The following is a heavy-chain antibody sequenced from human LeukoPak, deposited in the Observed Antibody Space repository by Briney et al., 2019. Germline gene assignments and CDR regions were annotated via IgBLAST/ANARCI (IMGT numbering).Heavy chain of an antibody. J-gene: IGHJ4*02. V-gene: IGHV3-33*06. D-gene: IGHD3-10*01. CDR2: IWYDGSNK. Sequence: GGSLRLSCAASGFTFSNHGMHWVRQAPGKGPEWVALIWYDGSNKYYGDSVKGRFTISRDNSKNTVYLQMNSLRAEDTAVYYCAKLVGRFGDFYFDYWGQGTLVTVSS. CDR1: GFTFSNHG. CDR3: AKLVGRFGDFYFDY.